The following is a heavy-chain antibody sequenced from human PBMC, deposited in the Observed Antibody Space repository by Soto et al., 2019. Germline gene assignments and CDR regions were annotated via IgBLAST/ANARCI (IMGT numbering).Heavy chain of an antibody. V-gene: IGHV4-34*01. D-gene: IGHD2-2*01. CDR3: ARGHSISN. CDR1: GFTFSSYA. CDR2: INHSGST. Sequence: LSCAASGFTFSSYAMIWVRQAPGKGLEWIGEINHSGSTNYNPSLKSRVTISVDTSKNQFSLKLSSVTAADTAVYYCARGHSISNWGQGTLVTVSS. J-gene: IGHJ4*02.